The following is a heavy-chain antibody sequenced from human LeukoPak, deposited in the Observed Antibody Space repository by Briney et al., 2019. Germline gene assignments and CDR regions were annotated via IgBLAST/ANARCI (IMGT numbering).Heavy chain of an antibody. V-gene: IGHV4-31*03. CDR3: ARYHTRDAYNYFDY. Sequence: TSETLSLTCTVSGGSINSGGSYWSWIRQHPGEGLEWIGYIYYSGSTYYTPSLKSRLTISVDPSKSQFSLNLSSVTAADTAVYYCARYHTRDAYNYFDYWGQGTLVTVSS. D-gene: IGHD5-24*01. J-gene: IGHJ4*02. CDR2: IYYSGST. CDR1: GGSINSGGSY.